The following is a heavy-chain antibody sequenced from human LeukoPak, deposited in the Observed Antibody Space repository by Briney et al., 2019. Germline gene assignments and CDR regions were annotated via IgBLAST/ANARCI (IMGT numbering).Heavy chain of an antibody. CDR3: ARQEELASYGMDV. J-gene: IGHJ6*04. Sequence: GESLKISCKGSGYSFTSYWIGWVRQMPGKGLEWMGIIYPGDSDTRYSPSFQGQVTISADKSISAAYLQWSSLKASDTAMYYCARQEELASYGMDVWGKGTTVTVSS. CDR2: IYPGDSDT. V-gene: IGHV5-51*01. D-gene: IGHD3-10*01. CDR1: GYSFTSYW.